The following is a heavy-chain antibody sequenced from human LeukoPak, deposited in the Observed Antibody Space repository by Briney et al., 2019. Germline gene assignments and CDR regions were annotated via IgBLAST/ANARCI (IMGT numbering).Heavy chain of an antibody. D-gene: IGHD6-13*01. V-gene: IGHV4-38-2*01. J-gene: IGHJ4*02. CDR3: AKIAAAMTPPFDY. CDR2: IYHSGST. CDR1: GYSISSGYY. Sequence: PSETLSLTCAVSGYSISSGYYWGWIRQPPGKGLEWIGSIYHSGSTYYNPSLKSRVTISVDTSKNQFSLKLSSVTAADTAVYYCAKIAAAMTPPFDYWGQGTLVTVPS.